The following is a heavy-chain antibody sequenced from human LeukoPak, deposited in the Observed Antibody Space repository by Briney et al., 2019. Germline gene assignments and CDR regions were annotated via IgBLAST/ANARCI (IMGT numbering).Heavy chain of an antibody. CDR3: ARSLSHWELPTNY. V-gene: IGHV3-7*01. Sequence: PGGSLRLSCAASGFTFSSYSMNWVRQAPGKGLEWVANIKQDGTETYYVDSVKGRFTVSRDNAKNSVFLQMNSLRADDTAVYYCARSLSHWELPTNYWGQGTLVTVSS. CDR2: IKQDGTET. J-gene: IGHJ4*02. D-gene: IGHD1-26*01. CDR1: GFTFSSYS.